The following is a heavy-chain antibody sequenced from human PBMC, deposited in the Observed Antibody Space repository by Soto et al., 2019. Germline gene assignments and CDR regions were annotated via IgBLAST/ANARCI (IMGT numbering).Heavy chain of an antibody. D-gene: IGHD6-19*01. CDR1: GFTFSRYA. V-gene: IGHV3-23*01. Sequence: EVQLLESGGGLVQPGGSLRLSCAASGFTFSRYAMSWVRQAPGKGLEWVSTFSGFGSSTYYTDSVKGRFTISRDNSKNPLYLQMNSLRAEDTAVYSCARTVAGWYYFDIWGQGTLVTVSS. J-gene: IGHJ4*02. CDR2: FSGFGSST. CDR3: ARTVAGWYYFDI.